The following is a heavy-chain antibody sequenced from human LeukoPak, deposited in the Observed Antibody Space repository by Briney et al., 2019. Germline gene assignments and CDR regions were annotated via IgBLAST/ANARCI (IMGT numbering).Heavy chain of an antibody. CDR2: IKSKTDGGTI. CDR3: TTDLACYCSGGYCFLSY. D-gene: IGHD2-15*01. Sequence: PGGSLRLSCAASGFSFSNAWMSWVRQAPGKGLEWVGRIKSKTDGGTIDYAAPVKGRFTISRDDSKNTLYLQMNSLTTEDTVVYYCTTDLACYCSGGYCFLSYWGQGSLVTVSS. V-gene: IGHV3-15*01. J-gene: IGHJ4*02. CDR1: GFSFSNAW.